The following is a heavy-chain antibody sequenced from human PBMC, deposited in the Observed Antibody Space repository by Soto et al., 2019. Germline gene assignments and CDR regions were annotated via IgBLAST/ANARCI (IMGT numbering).Heavy chain of an antibody. CDR2: INAGNGNT. Sequence: ASVKVSCKASGDTFTSYAMHWVRQAPGQRLEWMGWINAGNGNTKYSQRFQGRVTITRDTSASTAYMELSSLRSEDTAVYYCARGSTIRRYYYYMDVWGKGTTVTVSS. V-gene: IGHV1-3*01. D-gene: IGHD2-2*01. CDR1: GDTFTSYA. CDR3: ARGSTIRRYYYYMDV. J-gene: IGHJ6*03.